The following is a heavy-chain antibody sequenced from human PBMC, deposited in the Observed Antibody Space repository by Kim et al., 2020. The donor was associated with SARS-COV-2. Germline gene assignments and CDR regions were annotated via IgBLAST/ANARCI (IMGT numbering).Heavy chain of an antibody. CDR3: AREAALIAAPQKNFDY. CDR1: GFPFTKYF. V-gene: IGHV1-46*01. D-gene: IGHD6-25*01. CDR2: INPSGAFT. Sequence: ASVKVSCKASGFPFTKYFMHWVRQAPGQGLEWMGTINPSGAFTLFTQKYQGRVIITKDTSTSTVYMEVSSLRSEDTAVYFCAREAALIAAPQKNFDYWGQGTLVTVSS. J-gene: IGHJ4*02.